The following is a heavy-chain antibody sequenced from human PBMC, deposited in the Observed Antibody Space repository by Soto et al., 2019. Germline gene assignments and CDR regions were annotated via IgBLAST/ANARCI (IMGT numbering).Heavy chain of an antibody. CDR3: AREGALKPFSS. CDR1: GFTFSNFG. Sequence: GGSLRLSCEASGFTFSNFGMNWVRQAPGKGLEWVARVWYDGSSKYYVDSVKGRFTISRDNAKNSVYLQMDSLRVEDTAVYYCAREGALKPFSSWGQGALVTVSS. V-gene: IGHV3-33*01. J-gene: IGHJ5*02. CDR2: VWYDGSSK.